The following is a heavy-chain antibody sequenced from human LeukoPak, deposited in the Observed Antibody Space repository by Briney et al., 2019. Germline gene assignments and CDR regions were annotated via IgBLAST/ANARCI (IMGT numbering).Heavy chain of an antibody. CDR3: ASSPVGATDY. Sequence: SETLSLTCAVYGGSFSAYYWSWIRQPPGKGLEWIGEINHSGSTNYNPSLKGRVTISVDTSKNQFSLKLSSVTAADTAVYYCASSPVGATDYWGQGTLVTVSS. V-gene: IGHV4-34*01. J-gene: IGHJ4*02. D-gene: IGHD1-26*01. CDR1: GGSFSAYY. CDR2: INHSGST.